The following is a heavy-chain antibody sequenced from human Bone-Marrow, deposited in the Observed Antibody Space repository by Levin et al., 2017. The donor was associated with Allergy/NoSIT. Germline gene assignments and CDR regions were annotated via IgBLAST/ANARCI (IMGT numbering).Heavy chain of an antibody. CDR3: LTVPAASDWFDP. Sequence: GGSLRLSCVASGFTFSSYWMSWVRQAPGKGLEWVANIKGDGSEKYYVDSVKGRFTISRDNAKNSLDLQMNSLRAEDTAMYYCLTVPAASDWFDPWGQGTLVTVSS. CDR1: GFTFSSYW. CDR2: IKGDGSEK. D-gene: IGHD2-2*01. J-gene: IGHJ5*02. V-gene: IGHV3-7*01.